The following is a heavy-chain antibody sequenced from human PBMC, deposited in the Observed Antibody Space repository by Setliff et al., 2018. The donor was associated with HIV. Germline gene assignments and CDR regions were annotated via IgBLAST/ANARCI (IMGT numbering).Heavy chain of an antibody. CDR3: HSGYDTEEQSYFDY. CDR1: GFTFDTYW. Sequence: QAGGSLRLSCAASGFTFDTYWMHWVRQAPGKGLEWVSRVNSDGTIKNYADSVKDRFTISRDNAKNTLYLRMNSLRAEDTGVYYCHSGYDTEEQSYFDYWGQGTLVTVSS. D-gene: IGHD5-12*01. J-gene: IGHJ4*02. V-gene: IGHV3-74*01. CDR2: VNSDGTIK.